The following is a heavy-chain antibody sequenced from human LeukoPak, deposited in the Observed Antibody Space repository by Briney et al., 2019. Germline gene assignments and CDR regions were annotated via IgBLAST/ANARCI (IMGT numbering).Heavy chain of an antibody. J-gene: IGHJ3*02. V-gene: IGHV4-59*01. D-gene: IGHD3-16*01. CDR3: ARDFGVAAFDI. CDR1: GGSISSYY. Sequence: LCLTCTVSGGSISSYYWSWIRQPPGRGLEWVGYIYYSGSTNYNPSLKSRLTISVDPSKNQFSLKLSSVTAADTAVYYCARDFGVAAFDIWGQGTMVTVSS. CDR2: IYYSGST.